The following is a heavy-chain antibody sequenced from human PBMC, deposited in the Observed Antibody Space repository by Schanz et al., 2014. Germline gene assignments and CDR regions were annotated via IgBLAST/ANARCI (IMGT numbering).Heavy chain of an antibody. V-gene: IGHV4-39*01. J-gene: IGHJ5*02. D-gene: IGHD3-10*01. Sequence: QLQLQESGPGLVKPSETLSLTCTVSGGSIRRSTYYWGWIRQPPGKGLEWVASIYNSGSAYYGPPLKSRVTIPVETSKNQFPLRLNSVTASDTAVYYCVRQLLWFGESGVDTWGQGTLVVVSS. CDR3: VRQLLWFGESGVDT. CDR2: IYNSGSA. CDR1: GGSIRRSTYY.